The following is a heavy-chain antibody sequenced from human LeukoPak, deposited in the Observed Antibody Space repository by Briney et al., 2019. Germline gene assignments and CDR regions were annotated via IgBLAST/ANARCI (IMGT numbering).Heavy chain of an antibody. V-gene: IGHV4-39*02. CDR1: GGSISSSSYY. D-gene: IGHD6-19*01. CDR3: AREGAQWLVRSGWFDP. CDR2: IYYSGST. Sequence: SETLSLTCTVSGGSISSSSYYWGWIRQPPGKGLEWIGSIYYSGSTYYNPSLKSRVTISVDTSKNQFSLKLSSVTAADTAVYYCAREGAQWLVRSGWFDPWGQGTLVTVSS. J-gene: IGHJ5*02.